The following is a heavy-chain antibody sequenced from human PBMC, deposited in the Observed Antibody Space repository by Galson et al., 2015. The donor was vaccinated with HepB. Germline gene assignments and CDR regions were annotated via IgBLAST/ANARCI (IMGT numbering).Heavy chain of an antibody. D-gene: IGHD2-2*02. J-gene: IGHJ6*03. Sequence: SVKVSCKASGYTFTSYYMHWVRQAPGQGLEWMGIINPSGGSTSYAQKFQGRVTMTRDTSTSTVYMELSSLRSEDTAVYYCARGWEDIVVVPAAIRYYYYYMDVWGKGTTVTVSS. V-gene: IGHV1-46*03. CDR3: ARGWEDIVVVPAAIRYYYYYMDV. CDR2: INPSGGST. CDR1: GYTFTSYY.